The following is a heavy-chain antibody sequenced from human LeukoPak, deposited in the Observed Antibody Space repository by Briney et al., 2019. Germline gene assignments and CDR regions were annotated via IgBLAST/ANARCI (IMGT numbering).Heavy chain of an antibody. D-gene: IGHD2-15*01. CDR3: VRVKGSYFDY. V-gene: IGHV3-48*01. Sequence: GGPLRLSCVASGFPLSSYSINWVRQAPGKGLEWVSYISSSGSAIYYVDSVKGRFTVSRDNAKNSLFLQMNSPRAEDTAVYYCVRVKGSYFDYWGQGALVTVSS. CDR1: GFPLSSYS. CDR2: ISSSGSAI. J-gene: IGHJ4*02.